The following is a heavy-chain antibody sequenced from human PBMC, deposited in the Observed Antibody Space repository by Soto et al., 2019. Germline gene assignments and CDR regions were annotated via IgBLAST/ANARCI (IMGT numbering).Heavy chain of an antibody. CDR2: ISSSSSTI. Sequence: GGSLRLSCAASGFTFSSYSMNWVRQAPGKGLEWVSYISSSSSTIYYADSVKGRFTISRDNAKNSLYLQMNSLRDEDTAVYYWAEHRYNGNPRTLPFNIWGQGKRFTV. D-gene: IGHD1-20*01. CDR3: AEHRYNGNPRTLPFNI. V-gene: IGHV3-48*02. J-gene: IGHJ3*02. CDR1: GFTFSSYS.